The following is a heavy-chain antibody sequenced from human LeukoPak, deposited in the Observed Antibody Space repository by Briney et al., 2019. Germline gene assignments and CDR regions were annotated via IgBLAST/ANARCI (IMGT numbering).Heavy chain of an antibody. D-gene: IGHD2-21*01. CDR2: TSRGGSDI. J-gene: IGHJ4*02. Sequence: GGSLRLSCVTSGFTFSNHEMNWVRQAPGKGLEWVAYTSRGGSDISYADSAKGRFTISSDIASITLYLQMNSLRVEDMAVYFCVRARLIRLENFFDYWGQGTLVTVSS. CDR1: GFTFSNHE. CDR3: VRARLIRLENFFDY. V-gene: IGHV3-48*03.